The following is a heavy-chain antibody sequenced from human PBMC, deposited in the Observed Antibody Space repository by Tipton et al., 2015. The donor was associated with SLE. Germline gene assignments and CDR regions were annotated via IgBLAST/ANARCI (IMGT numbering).Heavy chain of an antibody. CDR1: GGSISSYY. D-gene: IGHD1-26*01. J-gene: IGHJ4*02. Sequence: LRLSCTVSGGSISSYYWSWIRQPPGKGLEWIGYIYYSGSTNYNPSLKSRVTISVDTSKNQFSLKLSSVTAADTAAYYCARGEWGYYFDYWGQGTLVTVSS. CDR2: IYYSGST. CDR3: ARGEWGYYFDY. V-gene: IGHV4-59*01.